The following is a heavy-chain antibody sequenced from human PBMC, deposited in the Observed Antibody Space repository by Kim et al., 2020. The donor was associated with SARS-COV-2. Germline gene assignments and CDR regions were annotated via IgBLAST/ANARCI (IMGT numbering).Heavy chain of an antibody. CDR2: ITGSGSTT. J-gene: IGHJ6*02. Sequence: GSLRLSCAASGVTFSSHSMSWVRQAPGKGLEWVSSITGSGSTTFYADSVKGRFTISRDNSKSTLWLQMNSLRAEDTAVYYCAKGSYNLDVWGQGTTVTVSS. V-gene: IGHV3-23*01. CDR3: AKGSYNLDV. CDR1: GVTFSSHS. D-gene: IGHD1-1*01.